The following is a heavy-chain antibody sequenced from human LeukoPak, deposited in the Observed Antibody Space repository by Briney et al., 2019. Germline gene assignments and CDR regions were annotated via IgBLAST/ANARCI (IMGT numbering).Heavy chain of an antibody. CDR2: INHSGST. Sequence: PETLSLTCAVYGGSFSGYYWSWIRQPPGKGLEWIGEINHSGSTNYNPSLKSRVTISMDTSKNQFSLKLSSVTAADTAVYYCARGRVGAGYYWGQGTLVTVSS. V-gene: IGHV4-34*01. D-gene: IGHD1-26*01. CDR3: ARGRVGAGYY. J-gene: IGHJ4*02. CDR1: GGSFSGYY.